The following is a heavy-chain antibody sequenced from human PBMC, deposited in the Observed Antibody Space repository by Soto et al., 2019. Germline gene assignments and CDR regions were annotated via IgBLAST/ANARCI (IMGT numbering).Heavy chain of an antibody. V-gene: IGHV4-31*03. CDR2: IYYSGST. Sequence: SETLSLTCTVSGGSISSCGYYWSWIRQHPGKGLEWIGYIYYSGSTYYNPSLKSRVTISVDTSKNQFSLKLSSVTAADTAVYYCARANYYDFWSGYPFDYGMDVWGQGTTVTVSS. J-gene: IGHJ6*02. CDR1: GGSISSCGYY. CDR3: ARANYYDFWSGYPFDYGMDV. D-gene: IGHD3-3*01.